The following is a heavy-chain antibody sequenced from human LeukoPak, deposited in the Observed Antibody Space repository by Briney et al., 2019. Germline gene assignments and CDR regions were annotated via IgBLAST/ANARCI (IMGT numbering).Heavy chain of an antibody. CDR2: IYSGGST. J-gene: IGHJ3*02. CDR1: GFTFSSYA. Sequence: GGSLRLSCAASGFTFSSYAMSWVRQAPGKGLEWVSVIYSGGSTYYADSVKGRFTISRDNSKNTLYLQMNSLRAEDTAVYYCAREPYYYDSSGYYVGAFDIWGQGTMVTVSS. V-gene: IGHV3-66*01. D-gene: IGHD3-22*01. CDR3: AREPYYYDSSGYYVGAFDI.